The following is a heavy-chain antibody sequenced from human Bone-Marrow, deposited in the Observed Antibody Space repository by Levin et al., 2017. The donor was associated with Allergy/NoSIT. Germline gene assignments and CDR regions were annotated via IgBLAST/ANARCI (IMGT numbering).Heavy chain of an antibody. Sequence: SETLSLTCTVSGGSISSGGYYWSWIRQHPGKGLEWIGYIYYSGSTYYNPSLKSRVTISVDTSKNQFSLKLSSVTAADTAVYYCARAPLGALDAGYFDYWGQGTLVTVSS. D-gene: IGHD3-10*01. CDR1: GGSISSGGYY. CDR2: IYYSGST. J-gene: IGHJ4*02. CDR3: ARAPLGALDAGYFDY. V-gene: IGHV4-31*03.